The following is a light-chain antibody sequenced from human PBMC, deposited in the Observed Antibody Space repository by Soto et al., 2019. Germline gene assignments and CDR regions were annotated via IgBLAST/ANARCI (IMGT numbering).Light chain of an antibody. CDR3: QSYDSRLWGVV. CDR2: GNN. Sequence: QSVLTQPPSVSGAPGQRVTISCTGSSSNIGAGFDVNWYQQVPGTAPKLLIFGNNNRPSGVPDRFSGSKSGTSASLAITGLRAEDETDYYCQSYDSRLWGVVFGGGTKLTVL. CDR1: SSNIGAGFD. J-gene: IGLJ2*01. V-gene: IGLV1-40*01.